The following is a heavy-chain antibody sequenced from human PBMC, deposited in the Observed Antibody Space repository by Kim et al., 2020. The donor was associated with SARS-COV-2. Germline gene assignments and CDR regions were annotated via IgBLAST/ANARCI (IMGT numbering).Heavy chain of an antibody. CDR3: ARGLFGSYYYGMDV. Sequence: GSLRLSCAASGFTFSSYAMHWVRQAPGKGLEWVAVISYDGSNKYYADSVKGRFTISRDNSKNTLYLQMNSLRAEDTAVYYCARGLFGSYYYGMDVWGQG. CDR1: GFTFSSYA. V-gene: IGHV3-30-3*01. D-gene: IGHD3-3*01. CDR2: ISYDGSNK. J-gene: IGHJ6*02.